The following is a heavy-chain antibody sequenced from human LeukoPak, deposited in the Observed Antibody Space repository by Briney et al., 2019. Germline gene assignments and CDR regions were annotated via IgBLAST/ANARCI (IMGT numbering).Heavy chain of an antibody. V-gene: IGHV1-3*01. J-gene: IGHJ4*02. D-gene: IGHD1-26*01. CDR2: INAGNGNT. Sequence: ASVKVSCKASGYTFTSYAMHWVRQAPGQRLEWMGWINAGNGNTKYSQKFQGRVTITRDTSASTAYMELSSLRSEDTAVYYCARVLEGGGSPTLFDYWGQGTLVTVSS. CDR3: ARVLEGGGSPTLFDY. CDR1: GYTFTSYA.